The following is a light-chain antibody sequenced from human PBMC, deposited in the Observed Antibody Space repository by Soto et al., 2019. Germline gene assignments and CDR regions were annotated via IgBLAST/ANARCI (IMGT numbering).Light chain of an antibody. CDR3: QQYYSYPHT. CDR2: AAS. J-gene: IGKJ1*01. V-gene: IGKV1-8*01. CDR1: QGISSY. Sequence: AIRMTQSPSPFSASTGDRVTITCRASQGISSYLAWYQQYPGKAPKLLIYAASTLQSGVPSRFSGSGSGTDFTLTFSCLQSEDFATYYCQQYYSYPHTFGQGTKVDIK.